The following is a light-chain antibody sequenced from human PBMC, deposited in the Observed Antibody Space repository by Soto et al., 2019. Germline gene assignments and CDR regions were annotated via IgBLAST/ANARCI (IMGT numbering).Light chain of an antibody. CDR1: TGAVTTGHY. CDR3: LLSYRGVGV. Sequence: TVVTQEPSLTVSPGGTGTLTCGSNTGAVTTGHYPYWFQQKPGQAPRTLIYDTNNKHSWTPARFSGSLLGGKAALTLSGAQPEDEADYYCLLSYRGVGVFGGGTKLTVL. V-gene: IGLV7-46*01. J-gene: IGLJ2*01. CDR2: DTN.